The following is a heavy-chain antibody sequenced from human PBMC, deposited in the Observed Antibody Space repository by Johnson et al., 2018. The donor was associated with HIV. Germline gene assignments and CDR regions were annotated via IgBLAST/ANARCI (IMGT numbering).Heavy chain of an antibody. Sequence: QVQLVESGGGVVQPGRSLRLSCAASGFTFSSYGMHWVRQAPGKGLEWVAFRRYDGSNKYYADSVKDRFTISRDNSKNTLCLQMNSLRAEDTAVYYCAREGPAAYIWAFDIWGQGTMVTVSS. D-gene: IGHD2-2*01. V-gene: IGHV3-33*01. J-gene: IGHJ3*02. CDR1: GFTFSSYG. CDR3: AREGPAAYIWAFDI. CDR2: RRYDGSNK.